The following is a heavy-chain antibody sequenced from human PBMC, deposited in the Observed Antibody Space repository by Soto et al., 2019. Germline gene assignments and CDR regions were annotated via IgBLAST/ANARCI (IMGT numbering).Heavy chain of an antibody. CDR3: AKGNDYVWGGTFDY. CDR1: GFTFNNYA. D-gene: IGHD3-16*01. V-gene: IGHV3-23*01. J-gene: IGHJ4*02. CDR2: ISGSGGST. Sequence: QTGGSLRLSCAASGFTFNNYAMSWVRQAPGKGLEWVSAISGSGGSTYYADSVKGRFTISRDNSKNTLYLQMNSLRAEDTAVYYCAKGNDYVWGGTFDYWGQGTLVTVSS.